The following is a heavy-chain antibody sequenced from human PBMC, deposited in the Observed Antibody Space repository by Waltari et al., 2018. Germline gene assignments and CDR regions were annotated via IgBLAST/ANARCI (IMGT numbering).Heavy chain of an antibody. V-gene: IGHV3-9*01. D-gene: IGHD6-13*01. Sequence: EVQLVESGGGLVQPGRSLRLSCAASGFTFDDYAMHWVRQAPGKGLEWVSGISWNSGSMGYADSVKGRFTISRDNAKNSLYLQMNSLRAEDTAVYYCARSLITSSWSLDVWGQGTTVSVSS. CDR3: ARSLITSSWSLDV. CDR1: GFTFDDYA. CDR2: ISWNSGSM. J-gene: IGHJ6*02.